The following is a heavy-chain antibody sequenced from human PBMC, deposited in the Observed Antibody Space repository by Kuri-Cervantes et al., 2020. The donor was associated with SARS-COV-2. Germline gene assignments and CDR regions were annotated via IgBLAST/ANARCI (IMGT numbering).Heavy chain of an antibody. CDR2: IKSKTDGGTT. CDR3: TTDSITGPIMDV. V-gene: IGHV3-15*01. Sequence: GESLKISCAVYGGSFSGYYWSWVRQAPGKGLEWVGRIKSKTDGGTTDYAAPVKGRFTISRDDSKNTLYLQMNSLKTEDTAVYYCTTDSITGPIMDVWGKGTTVTVSS. D-gene: IGHD1-20*01. CDR1: GGSFSGYY. J-gene: IGHJ6*03.